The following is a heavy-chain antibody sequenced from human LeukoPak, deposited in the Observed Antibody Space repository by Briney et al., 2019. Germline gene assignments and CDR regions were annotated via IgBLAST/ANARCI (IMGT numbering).Heavy chain of an antibody. V-gene: IGHV1-18*01. D-gene: IGHD5-12*01. Sequence: ASVTVSCQASRYTFTRYGLNWVRQAPGQGVEWMGWISVYNGNTNYAQKLQGRVTMTTDTPTSTAYMELRSLRSDDTGVYYCARHQSVAKITPCLNWRQKTLHPLSS. CDR2: ISVYNGNT. J-gene: IGHJ4*02. CDR1: RYTFTRYG. CDR3: ARHQSVAKITPCLN.